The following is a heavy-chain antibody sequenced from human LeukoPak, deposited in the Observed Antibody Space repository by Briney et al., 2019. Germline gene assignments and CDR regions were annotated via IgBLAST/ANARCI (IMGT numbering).Heavy chain of an antibody. V-gene: IGHV3-23*01. CDR1: GFTFSSFA. D-gene: IGHD2-2*02. Sequence: GGSLRLSCAGSGFTFSSFALTWVRQAPGKGLEWVSTISGNGATTYYADSVKGHFTISRDNSKNTLFLQMNGLTAEDTAVYYCAKDARSCSSSACYTVTTYYFDSWGQGTLVTVSS. CDR2: ISGNGATT. J-gene: IGHJ4*02. CDR3: AKDARSCSSSACYTVTTYYFDS.